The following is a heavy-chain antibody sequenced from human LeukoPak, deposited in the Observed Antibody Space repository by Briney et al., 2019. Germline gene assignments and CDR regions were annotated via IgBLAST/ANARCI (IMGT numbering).Heavy chain of an antibody. D-gene: IGHD3-22*01. V-gene: IGHV1-2*02. CDR3: APSLYYYDSSGYYTLDY. CDR2: INPNSGGT. CDR1: GYTFTGYC. J-gene: IGHJ4*02. Sequence: ASVKVSCKASGYTFTGYCMHWVRQAPGQGLEWMGWINPNSGGTNYAQKFQGRVTMTRDTSISTAYMELSRLRSDDTAVYYCAPSLYYYDSSGYYTLDYWGQGTLVTVSS.